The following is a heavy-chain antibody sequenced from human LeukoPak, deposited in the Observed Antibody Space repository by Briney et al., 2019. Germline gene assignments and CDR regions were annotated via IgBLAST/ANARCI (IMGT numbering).Heavy chain of an antibody. CDR2: ISTFNGNT. CDR1: GYTFSSYS. J-gene: IGHJ4*02. Sequence: GASVKVSCVASGYTFSSYSITWVRQAPGQGLEWMGWISTFNGNTKYAQKFQGRVTLTTDTSTSTAFLELRSLSSDDTAIYYCARGNWNDPKVHSDYWGQGTLVTVSS. V-gene: IGHV1-18*01. CDR3: ARGNWNDPKVHSDY. D-gene: IGHD1-1*01.